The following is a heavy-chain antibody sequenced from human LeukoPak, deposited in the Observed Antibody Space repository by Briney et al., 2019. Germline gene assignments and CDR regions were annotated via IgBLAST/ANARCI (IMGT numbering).Heavy chain of an antibody. Sequence: GGSLRLSCAASGFTFSSYWMSWVRQAPGKGLEWVANIKQDGSEKYYVDSVKGRFTISRDNAKNSLYLQMNSLRAEDTALYYCARDQTRVTGSVGYWGQGTLVTVSS. CDR2: IKQDGSEK. J-gene: IGHJ4*02. CDR1: GFTFSSYW. D-gene: IGHD1-20*01. CDR3: ARDQTRVTGSVGY. V-gene: IGHV3-7*03.